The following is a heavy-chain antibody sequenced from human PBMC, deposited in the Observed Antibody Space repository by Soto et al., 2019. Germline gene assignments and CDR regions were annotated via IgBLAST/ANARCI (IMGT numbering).Heavy chain of an antibody. J-gene: IGHJ4*02. V-gene: IGHV3-53*01. D-gene: IGHD2-2*01. CDR1: GFTVSNNY. CDR3: ATQPGGGGY. CDR2: IYSGGYT. Sequence: EVQLVESGGGLIQPGGSLRLSCAVSGFTVSNNYMSWVRQAPGKGLEGVSVIYSGGYTAYGDSVKGRFTISRDNSKNPLIPQKNSLGAGDPAVYSWATQPGGGGYWGQGTLVTVSS.